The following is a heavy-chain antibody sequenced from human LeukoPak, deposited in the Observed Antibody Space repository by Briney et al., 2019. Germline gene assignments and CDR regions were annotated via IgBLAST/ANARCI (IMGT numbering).Heavy chain of an antibody. J-gene: IGHJ5*02. D-gene: IGHD5-18*01. CDR2: IREERGQE. V-gene: IGHV3-7*03. Sequence: GGSLRLSCVASGLTVSNHWMSWVRQAPGKGLEWVANIREERGQEYYVDSVKGRFTISKNSAKNSLYLQMNTLRVEDTAMYYCASLDTARQPLANHWGQGTLVTVSS. CDR3: ASLDTARQPLANH. CDR1: GLTVSNHW.